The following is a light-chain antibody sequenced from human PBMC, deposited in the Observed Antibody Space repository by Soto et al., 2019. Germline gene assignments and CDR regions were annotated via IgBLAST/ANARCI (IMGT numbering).Light chain of an antibody. J-gene: IGKJ2*01. CDR2: EAS. CDR3: QQSIGT. Sequence: DIQMTQSPSTLSASAGDRVTITCRASQSISNWLAWFQQKPGKAPKLLISEASTLESGVPSRFIGSGSGTEFTLTITTLQPDDFATYYCQQSIGTFGKGAKLEIK. V-gene: IGKV1-5*01. CDR1: QSISNW.